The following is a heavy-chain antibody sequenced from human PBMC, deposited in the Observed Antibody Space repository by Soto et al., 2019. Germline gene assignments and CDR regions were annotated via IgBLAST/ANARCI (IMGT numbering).Heavy chain of an antibody. J-gene: IGHJ4*02. V-gene: IGHV1-2*04. Sequence: QVQLVQSGAEVKKPGASVKVSCKASGYTFTGYYMHWVRQAPGQGLEWMGWISPNSGVTSYAQKFQGWVPMTRDTSISTIYMELYSLRADDTAVYYCARDREGYLDYWVQGTLVTVSS. CDR1: GYTFTGYY. CDR2: ISPNSGVT. CDR3: ARDREGYLDY.